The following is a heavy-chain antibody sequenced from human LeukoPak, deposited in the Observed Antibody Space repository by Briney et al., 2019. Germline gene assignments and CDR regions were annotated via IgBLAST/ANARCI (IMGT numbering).Heavy chain of an antibody. CDR3: ARGRLY. CDR1: SGSFSGYY. J-gene: IGHJ4*02. V-gene: IGHV4-34*01. Sequence: SETLSLTCAVYSGSFSGYYWSWIRQPPGKGLEWIGEINHSGSTNYNPSLTSRVTISVDTSKNQFSLKLSSVTAADTAVYYCARGRLYWGQGTLVTVSS. CDR2: INHSGST.